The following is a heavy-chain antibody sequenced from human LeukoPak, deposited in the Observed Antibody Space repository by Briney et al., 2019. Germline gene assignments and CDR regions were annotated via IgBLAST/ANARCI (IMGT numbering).Heavy chain of an antibody. Sequence: GGSLRLSCAASGFIFDTYGMLWVRQAPGKGLEWVAVIAYDGSNKDYADSVKGRFTISRDNSKNTLYLQMNSLRGKNTAVYYCAKEKAIATIKYGLDVWGEGTTVTVFS. CDR1: GFIFDTYG. CDR2: IAYDGSNK. V-gene: IGHV3-30*18. CDR3: AKEKAIATIKYGLDV. D-gene: IGHD1-1*01. J-gene: IGHJ6*02.